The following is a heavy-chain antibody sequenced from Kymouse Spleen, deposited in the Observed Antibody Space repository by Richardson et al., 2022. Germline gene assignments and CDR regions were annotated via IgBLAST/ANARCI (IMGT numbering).Heavy chain of an antibody. D-gene: IGHD7-27*02. CDR3: AKDRGLGIGGYYYYYGMDV. V-gene: IGHV3-9*01. CDR2: ISWNSGSI. CDR1: GFTFDDYA. Sequence: EVQLVESGGGLVQPGRSLRLSCAASGFTFDDYAMHWVRQAPGKGLEWVSGISWNSGSIGYADSVKGRFTISRDNAKNSLYLQMNSLRAEDTALYYCAKDRGLGIGGYYYYYGMDVWGQGTTVTVSS. J-gene: IGHJ6*02.